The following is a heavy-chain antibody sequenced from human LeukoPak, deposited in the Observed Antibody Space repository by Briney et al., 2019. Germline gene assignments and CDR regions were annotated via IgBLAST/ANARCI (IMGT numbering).Heavy chain of an antibody. Sequence: GGSLRLSCVASGFTFSGYAMSWVRQAPGKGLEWVSTISGGTGGTYYADSVKGRFTISRDNSRNTLYLQMNSLRAEDTAVYYCAKGYDYVWGSYRLHAFDIWGQGTMVTVSS. D-gene: IGHD3-16*02. CDR2: ISGGTGGT. V-gene: IGHV3-23*01. CDR3: AKGYDYVWGSYRLHAFDI. CDR1: GFTFSGYA. J-gene: IGHJ3*02.